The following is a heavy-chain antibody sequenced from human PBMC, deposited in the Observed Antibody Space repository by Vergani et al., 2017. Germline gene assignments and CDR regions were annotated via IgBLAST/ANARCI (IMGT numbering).Heavy chain of an antibody. CDR1: GGSISSSSYY. CDR3: ARRGGGSYYGFDY. J-gene: IGHJ4*02. Sequence: QLQLQESGPGLVKPSETLSLTCTVPGGSISSSSYYWGWIRQPPGKGLEWIGSIYYSGSTYYNPSLKSRVTISVDTSKNQFSLKLSSVTAADTAVYYCARRGGGSYYGFDYWGQGTLVTVSS. CDR2: IYYSGST. V-gene: IGHV4-39*01. D-gene: IGHD1-26*01.